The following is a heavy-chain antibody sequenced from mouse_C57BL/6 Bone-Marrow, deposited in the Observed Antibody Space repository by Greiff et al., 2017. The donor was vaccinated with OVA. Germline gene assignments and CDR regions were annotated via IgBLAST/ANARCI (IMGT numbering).Heavy chain of an antibody. Sequence: QVQLQQSGPGLVAPSQSLSITCTVSGFSLTSYAISWVRQPPGKGLAWLGVIWTGGGTNYNSALKSRLSISKDNSKSQVFLKMNSLQTDDTARYYCARNPHYYGSSYDYYAMDYWGQGTSVTVSS. CDR3: ARNPHYYGSSYDYYAMDY. D-gene: IGHD1-1*01. J-gene: IGHJ4*01. V-gene: IGHV2-9-1*01. CDR1: GFSLTSYA. CDR2: IWTGGGT.